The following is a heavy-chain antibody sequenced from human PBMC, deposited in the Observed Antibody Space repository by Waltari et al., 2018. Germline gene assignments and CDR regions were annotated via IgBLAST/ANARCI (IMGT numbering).Heavy chain of an antibody. Sequence: QVQLQESGPGLVKPSETLSLTCTVSGYSISSGYYWGWIRQPPGKGLEWIGSIYHSGSTYYNPSLKSRVTISVDRSKNQFSLKLSSVTAADTAVYYCAGSVTNRLPYYYYYMDVWGKGTTVTVSS. CDR1: GYSISSGYY. V-gene: IGHV4-38-2*02. CDR2: IYHSGST. J-gene: IGHJ6*03. D-gene: IGHD2-15*01. CDR3: AGSVTNRLPYYYYYMDV.